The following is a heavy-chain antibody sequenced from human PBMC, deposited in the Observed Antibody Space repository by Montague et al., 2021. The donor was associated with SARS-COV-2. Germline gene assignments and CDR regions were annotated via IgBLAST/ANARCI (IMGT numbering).Heavy chain of an antibody. J-gene: IGHJ4*02. D-gene: IGHD2-15*01. CDR1: GGSISTYP. Sequence: SETLSLTCTVSGGSISTYPWSWNRRTAGEPLQWTARIHSNGDTTXXSSXXSRVTMSIDTSKNQFSLKMTSVTAADTAMYYCARGSGHYYSPFDNWGQGNLGTVSS. CDR2: IHSNGDT. CDR3: ARGSGHYYSPFDN. V-gene: IGHV4-4*07.